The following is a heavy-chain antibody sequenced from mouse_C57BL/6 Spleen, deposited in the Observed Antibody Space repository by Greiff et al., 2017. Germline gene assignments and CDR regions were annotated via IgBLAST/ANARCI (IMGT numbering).Heavy chain of an antibody. V-gene: IGHV1-52*01. J-gene: IGHJ4*01. Sequence: QLQQPGAELVRPGSSVKLSCKASGYTFTSYWMHWVKQRPIQGLEWIGNIDPSDSETHYNQKFKDKATLTVDKSSSTAYMQLSSLTSEDSAVYYCARDSNYPYYYAMDYWGQGTSVTVSS. CDR2: IDPSDSET. D-gene: IGHD2-5*01. CDR1: GYTFTSYW. CDR3: ARDSNYPYYYAMDY.